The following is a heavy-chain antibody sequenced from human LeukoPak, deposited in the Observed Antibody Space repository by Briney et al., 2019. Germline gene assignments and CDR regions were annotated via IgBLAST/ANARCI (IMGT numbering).Heavy chain of an antibody. D-gene: IGHD4-17*01. J-gene: IGHJ6*03. V-gene: IGHV3-30*18. CDR3: AKGGDYGDESLYYYYYYMDV. CDR1: GFTFSSYG. Sequence: PGGSLRLSCAASGFTFSSYGMHWVRQARGEGLEWVAVISYDGSNKYYADSVKGRFTISRDNSKNTLYLQMNSLRAEDTAVYYCAKGGDYGDESLYYYYYYMDVWGKGTTVTVSS. CDR2: ISYDGSNK.